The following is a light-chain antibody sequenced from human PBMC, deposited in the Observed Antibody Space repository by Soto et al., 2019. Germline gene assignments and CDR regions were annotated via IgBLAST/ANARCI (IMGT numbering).Light chain of an antibody. J-gene: IGKJ1*01. Sequence: DIQMTQSPSTLSASVGDRVTISCRASESVSNCLAWYQQKPGKAPKLLIYDASSLGSGVPSRFSGSGSGTGFTLIISSLQPDDFATYYCQQCNSYSAWTFGQGTKVDIK. CDR1: ESVSNC. V-gene: IGKV1-5*01. CDR3: QQCNSYSAWT. CDR2: DAS.